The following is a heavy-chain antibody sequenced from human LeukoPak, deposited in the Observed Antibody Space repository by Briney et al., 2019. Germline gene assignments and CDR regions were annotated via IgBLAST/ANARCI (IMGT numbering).Heavy chain of an antibody. CDR2: IYSGGST. V-gene: IGHV3-53*01. CDR3: ARDRSSGWQDAFDI. D-gene: IGHD6-19*01. CDR1: GFTFSSYE. J-gene: IGHJ3*02. Sequence: GGSLRLSCAASGFTFSSYEMNWVRQAPGKGLEWVSVIYSGGSTYYADSVKGRFTISRDNSKNTLYLQMNSLRAEDTAVYYCARDRSSGWQDAFDIWGQGTMVTVSS.